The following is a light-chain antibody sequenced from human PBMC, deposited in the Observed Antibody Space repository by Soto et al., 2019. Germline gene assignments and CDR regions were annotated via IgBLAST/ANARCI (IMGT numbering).Light chain of an antibody. V-gene: IGKV3-20*01. CDR2: AAS. J-gene: IGKJ1*01. Sequence: PSTQSLSPGDTATLSCRAIQTGDSRYLAWYQHKRGQAPRHLIYAASSRATGVPDRFSGGCSGTDFMLTISRLYPKECACNLCQPTGYRSPRFTFGQGTKVDIK. CDR1: QTGDSRY. CDR3: QPTGYRSPRFT.